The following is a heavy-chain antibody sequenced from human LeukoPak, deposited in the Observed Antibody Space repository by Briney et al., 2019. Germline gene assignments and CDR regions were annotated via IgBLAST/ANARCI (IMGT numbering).Heavy chain of an antibody. J-gene: IGHJ5*02. D-gene: IGHD3-9*01. CDR1: GFTFSSYA. CDR2: ISGSGGST. CDR3: AKDPTRYYWFDP. Sequence: GGSLRLSCAASGFTFSSYAMSWVRQAPGKGLEWVAAISGSGGSTYYADSVKGRFTISRDNSKNTLYLQMNSLRAEDTAVYYCAKDPTRYYWFDPWGQGTLVTVSS. V-gene: IGHV3-23*01.